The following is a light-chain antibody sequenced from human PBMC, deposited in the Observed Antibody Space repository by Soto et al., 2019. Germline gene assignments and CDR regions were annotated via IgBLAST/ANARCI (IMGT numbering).Light chain of an antibody. CDR2: DAS. CDR1: QSVSSSY. J-gene: IGKJ5*01. CDR3: QQSSNWPPEIT. V-gene: IGKV3D-20*02. Sequence: EIVLTQSPATLSLSPGERATLSCRASQSVSSSYLAWYQQKPGQAPRLLIYDASSRATGIPDRFSGSGSGTDFILTISSLEPEDFAVYYCQQSSNWPPEITFGQGTRLEIK.